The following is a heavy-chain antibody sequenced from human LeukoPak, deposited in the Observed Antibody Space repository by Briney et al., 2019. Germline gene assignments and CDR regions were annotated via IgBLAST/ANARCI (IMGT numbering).Heavy chain of an antibody. CDR3: ATVFRNYDFWSGYYN. Sequence: SVKVSCKASGDTFSSYAISWVRQAPGQGLEWMGRIIPILTIANYAQKFQGRVTMTEDTSTDTAYMELSSLRSEDAAVYYCATVFRNYDFWSGYYNWGQGTLVTVSS. CDR2: IIPILTIA. J-gene: IGHJ4*02. V-gene: IGHV1-69*04. D-gene: IGHD3-3*01. CDR1: GDTFSSYA.